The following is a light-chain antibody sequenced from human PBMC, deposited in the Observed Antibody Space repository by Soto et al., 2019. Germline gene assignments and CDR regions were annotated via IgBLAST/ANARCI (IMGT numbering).Light chain of an antibody. V-gene: IGKV3-15*01. J-gene: IGKJ3*01. CDR3: QQYNNWPT. CDR1: QSVSSS. CDR2: GAS. Sequence: EIVMTQTPATLSVSPGERATLSCRASQSVSSSLAWYQQKPGQAPRLLIYGASTRATGIPARFSGSGSGTEFTLTISSLHSEDFAVYYWQQYNNWPTFGPGTKVDIK.